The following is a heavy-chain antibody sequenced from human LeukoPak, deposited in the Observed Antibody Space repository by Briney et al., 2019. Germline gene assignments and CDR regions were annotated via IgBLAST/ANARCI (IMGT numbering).Heavy chain of an antibody. D-gene: IGHD2-8*01. J-gene: IGHJ3*01. CDR3: ARRGGSNGWGAFDV. CDR2: ISGSGAST. CDR1: GLTFSSYA. V-gene: IGHV3-23*01. Sequence: GGSLRLSCAASGLTFSSYAMSWVRQIPGKGLEWVSLISGSGASTYYADSLKGRFTISRDNSKNTVFLQMNSLSRDDTAVYYCARRGGSNGWGAFDVWGQGTTITVSS.